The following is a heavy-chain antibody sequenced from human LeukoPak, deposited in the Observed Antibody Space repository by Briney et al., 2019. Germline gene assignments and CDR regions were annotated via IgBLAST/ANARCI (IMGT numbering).Heavy chain of an antibody. V-gene: IGHV1-18*01. CDR3: ARPGSDRARGWGYFDS. CDR1: GYKFTDYG. CDR2: VSGIDGNT. J-gene: IGHJ4*02. D-gene: IGHD3-10*01. Sequence: AAVKVSCKASGYKFTDYGVNWVRQAPGQGLEWMGWVSGIDGNTKYARNLQGRVTMTRDTSTSTAFMELRSLTSDDTAIYYCARPGSDRARGWGYFDSWGKGTLVTVSS.